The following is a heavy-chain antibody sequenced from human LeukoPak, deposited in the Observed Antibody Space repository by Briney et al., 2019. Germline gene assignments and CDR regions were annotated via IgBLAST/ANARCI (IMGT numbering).Heavy chain of an antibody. V-gene: IGHV3-21*01. CDR2: ISSSSYI. J-gene: IGHJ4*02. CDR3: ARNRAAAGPYYFDY. CDR1: GFTFSSYS. D-gene: IGHD6-13*01. Sequence: GGSLRLFCAASGFTFSSYSMNWVRPAPRKELAGVSSISSSSYIYYADSVKGRFTISRDNAKNSLYLQMNSLRAEDTAVYYCARNRAAAGPYYFDYWGQGTLVTVSS.